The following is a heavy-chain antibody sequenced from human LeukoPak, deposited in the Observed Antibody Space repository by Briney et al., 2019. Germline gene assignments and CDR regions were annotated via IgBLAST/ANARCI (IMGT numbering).Heavy chain of an antibody. CDR3: ARGYYDFWSGYMVGRDYYYYYMDV. CDR1: GYTFTGYY. V-gene: IGHV1-2*02. Sequence: ASVKVSCKASGYTFTGYYIHWVRQAPGQGLEWMGWINSNSGGTNYAQKFQGRVTMTRDTSISTAYMELSRLRSDDTAVYYCARGYYDFWSGYMVGRDYYYYYMDVWGKGTTVTVSS. J-gene: IGHJ6*03. D-gene: IGHD3-3*01. CDR2: INSNSGGT.